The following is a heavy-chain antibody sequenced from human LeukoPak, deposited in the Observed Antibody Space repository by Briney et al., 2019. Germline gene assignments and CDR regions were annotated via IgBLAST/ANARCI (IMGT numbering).Heavy chain of an antibody. J-gene: IGHJ4*02. CDR2: ISSSGSTI. V-gene: IGHV3-48*03. D-gene: IGHD3-16*01. Sequence: GGSLRLSCAASGFNFISYEMNWVRQASARGLEWVSYISSSGSTIYYADSEQGRFTISRDNAKNSLYLQISSLRVEDTAVYYCARNDYILDYWGQGTLVTVSS. CDR1: GFNFISYE. CDR3: ARNDYILDY.